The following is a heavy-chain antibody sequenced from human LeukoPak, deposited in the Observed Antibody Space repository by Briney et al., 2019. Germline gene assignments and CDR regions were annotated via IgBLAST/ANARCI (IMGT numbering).Heavy chain of an antibody. V-gene: IGHV1-2*02. CDR1: GYTFRDYY. J-gene: IGHJ6*03. D-gene: IGHD6-6*01. CDR3: ARDPSQSYYTDV. CDR2: INPKSGGT. Sequence: ASVKVSCKSSGYTFRDYYIHWVRQAPGQGLEWMGYINPKSGGTKYAQKFQGRFTMTRDTSISTAYVELSRLRSDDTAVYYCARDPSQSYYTDVWGKGTTVIVSS.